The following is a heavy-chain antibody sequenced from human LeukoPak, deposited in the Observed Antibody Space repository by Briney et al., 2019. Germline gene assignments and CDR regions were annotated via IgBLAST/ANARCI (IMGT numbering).Heavy chain of an antibody. V-gene: IGHV3-74*01. CDR1: GFTFSNYW. CDR2: INSDASTP. J-gene: IGHJ6*03. CDR3: ARGGRSSSFTGRIYHYSYMDV. D-gene: IGHD2-2*01. Sequence: AGGSLRLSCAASGFTFSNYWLHWVRQAPGMGPVWVSRINSDASTPIYADSVKGRFTISRDNAKNTLYLQMKSLRADDTAVYICARGGRSSSFTGRIYHYSYMDVWGKGTTVTVSS.